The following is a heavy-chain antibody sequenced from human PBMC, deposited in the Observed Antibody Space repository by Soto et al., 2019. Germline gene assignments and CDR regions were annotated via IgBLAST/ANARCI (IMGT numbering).Heavy chain of an antibody. Sequence: SETLSLTCTVSGGSISSSNYYWGWIRQPPGKGLEWIGSIYYSGSTYYNPSLKSRVTISVDTSKNQFSLKLSSVTAADTAVYYCATQEVGGSYVYTFDPWGQGTLVTVP. V-gene: IGHV4-39*01. CDR1: GGSISSSNYY. CDR2: IYYSGST. J-gene: IGHJ5*02. D-gene: IGHD1-26*01. CDR3: ATQEVGGSYVYTFDP.